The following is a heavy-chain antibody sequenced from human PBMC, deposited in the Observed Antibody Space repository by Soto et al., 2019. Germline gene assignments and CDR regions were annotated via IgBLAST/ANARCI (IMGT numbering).Heavy chain of an antibody. Sequence: GASVKVSCKAPGGTFSSYAISWVRQAPGQGLEWMGGIIPIFGTANYAQKFQGRVTITADESTSTAYMELSSLRSEDTAVYYCARDSSGYEDYYYGMDVWGQGTTVTVSS. CDR3: ARDSSGYEDYYYGMDV. CDR2: IIPIFGTA. D-gene: IGHD3-22*01. J-gene: IGHJ6*02. V-gene: IGHV1-69*13. CDR1: GGTFSSYA.